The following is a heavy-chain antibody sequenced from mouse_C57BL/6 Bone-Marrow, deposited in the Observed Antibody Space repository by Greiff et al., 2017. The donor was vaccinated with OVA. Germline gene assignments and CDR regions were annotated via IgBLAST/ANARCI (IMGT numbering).Heavy chain of an antibody. Sequence: QVQLKQPGAELVKPGASVKMSCKASGYTFTSYWITWVKQRPGQGLEWIGDIYPGSGSTKYNEKFKSKATLTVDTSSSTAYMKLSSLTSEDSAVYYCARVTTVVAPYYFDYWGQGTTLTVSS. CDR1: GYTFTSYW. J-gene: IGHJ2*01. CDR3: ARVTTVVAPYYFDY. D-gene: IGHD1-1*01. CDR2: IYPGSGST. V-gene: IGHV1-55*01.